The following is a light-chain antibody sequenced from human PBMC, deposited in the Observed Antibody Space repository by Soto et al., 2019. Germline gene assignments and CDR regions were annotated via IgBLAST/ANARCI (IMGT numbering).Light chain of an antibody. CDR3: QQSYITLP. J-gene: IGKJ4*01. Sequence: DIQMTQSPSSMSASVGDRVTITCRASQNIGTFLNWYQKKPGKAPKLLIYAASSLQSGVPSTFSGSGSGTDFALTISSLQPEDFATYYGQQSYITLPFGGGTKVEIK. V-gene: IGKV1-39*01. CDR1: QNIGTF. CDR2: AAS.